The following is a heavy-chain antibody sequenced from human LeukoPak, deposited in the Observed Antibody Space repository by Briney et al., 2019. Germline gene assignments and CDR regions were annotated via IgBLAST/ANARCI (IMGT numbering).Heavy chain of an antibody. CDR2: ISSSSSYI. V-gene: IGHV3-21*01. J-gene: IGHJ4*02. D-gene: IGHD3-22*01. Sequence: PGGSLRLSCAASGFTFGSYSMNWVRQAPGKGLEWVSSISSSSSYIYYADSVKGRFTISRDNAKNSLYLQMNSLRAEDTAVYYCARFSGSSGYLGDYWGQGTLVTVSS. CDR3: ARFSGSSGYLGDY. CDR1: GFTFGSYS.